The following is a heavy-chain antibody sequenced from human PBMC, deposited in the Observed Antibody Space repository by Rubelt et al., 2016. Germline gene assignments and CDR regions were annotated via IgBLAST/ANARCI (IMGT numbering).Heavy chain of an antibody. D-gene: IGHD3-22*01. CDR2: IKEDGSEK. V-gene: IGHV3-7*01. CDR1: GFLFSSHW. Sequence: ASGFLFSSHWMSWVRQAPGKGLEWVARIKEDGSEKYYGGSVKGRFTISRDNSKNTLDLQMNSLRVDDTAVYYCARDHYDSSDYIYSGFDNWGQGTLVTVSS. CDR3: ARDHYDSSDYIYSGFDN. J-gene: IGHJ4*02.